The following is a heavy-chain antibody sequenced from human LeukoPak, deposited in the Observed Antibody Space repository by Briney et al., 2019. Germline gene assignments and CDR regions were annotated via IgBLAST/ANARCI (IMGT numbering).Heavy chain of an antibody. J-gene: IGHJ4*02. CDR1: GYTFTGYY. D-gene: IGHD5-12*01. CDR2: INPNSGGT. Sequence: ASVKVSCKASGYTFTGYYIHWVRQAPGQGLEWMGWINPNSGGTNYAQKFQGRVTMTRDTSISTAYMELSRLRSDDTAVYYCARDSINSGYDPTFDYWGQGTLVTVSS. CDR3: ARDSINSGYDPTFDY. V-gene: IGHV1-2*02.